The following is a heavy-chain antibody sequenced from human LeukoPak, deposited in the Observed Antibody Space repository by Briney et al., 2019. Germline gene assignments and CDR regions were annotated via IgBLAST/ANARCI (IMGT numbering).Heavy chain of an antibody. CDR3: ARVSSRWTAVAGTDY. CDR2: ISYDGSNK. Sequence: PGGSLRLSCAASGFTFSSYAMHWVRQAPGKGLEWVAVISYDGSNKYYADSVKGRFTISRDNSKNTLYLQLNSLRAEDTAVYYCARVSSRWTAVAGTDYWGQGTLVTVSS. J-gene: IGHJ4*02. D-gene: IGHD6-19*01. V-gene: IGHV3-30-3*01. CDR1: GFTFSSYA.